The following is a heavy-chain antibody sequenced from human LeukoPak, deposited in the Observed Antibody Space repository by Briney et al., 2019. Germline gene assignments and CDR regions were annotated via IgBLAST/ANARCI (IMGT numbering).Heavy chain of an antibody. V-gene: IGHV1-24*01. CDR1: GYTLTELS. Sequence: ASVKVSCKVSGYTLTELSMHWVRQAPGKGLEWMEGFDPEDGETIYAQKFQGRVTMTEDTSTDTAYMELSSLRSEDTAVYYCATESPTMVRGVIRGYYYYGMDVWGKGTTVTVSS. CDR2: FDPEDGET. J-gene: IGHJ6*04. D-gene: IGHD3-10*01. CDR3: ATESPTMVRGVIRGYYYYGMDV.